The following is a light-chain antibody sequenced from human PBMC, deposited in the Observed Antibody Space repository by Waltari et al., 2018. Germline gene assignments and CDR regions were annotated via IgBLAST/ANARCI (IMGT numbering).Light chain of an antibody. CDR3: QQSYSDTRT. CDR1: QTINIY. CDR2: AAS. V-gene: IGKV1-39*01. J-gene: IGKJ1*01. Sequence: DIQMTQSPYSLSASVGDRVIITCRASQTINIYLNWYQQKPGNAPKLLIYAASSLHSGVPSRFSGSGSGTDFTLTISSLQPDDFATYYCQQSYSDTRTFGQWTKVDIK.